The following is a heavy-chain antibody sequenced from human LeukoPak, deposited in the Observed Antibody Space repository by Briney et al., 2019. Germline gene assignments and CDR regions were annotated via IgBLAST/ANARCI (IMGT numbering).Heavy chain of an antibody. CDR3: ARPGVRQLATDDAFDI. J-gene: IGHJ3*02. Sequence: ASVKVSCKASGYTFTSYYMHWVRQAPGQGLEWMGIINPSGGSTSYAQKFQGRVTMTRDMSTSTVYMELSSLRSEDTAVYYSARPGVRQLATDDAFDIWGQGTMVTVSS. CDR2: INPSGGST. D-gene: IGHD6-6*01. CDR1: GYTFTSYY. V-gene: IGHV1-46*01.